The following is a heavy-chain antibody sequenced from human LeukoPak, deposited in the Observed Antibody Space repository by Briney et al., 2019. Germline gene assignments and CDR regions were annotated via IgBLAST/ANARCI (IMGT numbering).Heavy chain of an antibody. J-gene: IGHJ3*02. CDR3: ARETTVVTPGRSDVFDI. CDR1: GGSISSHY. V-gene: IGHV4-59*11. D-gene: IGHD4-23*01. CDR2: IYYSGST. Sequence: SETPSFTCTVSGGSISSHYWNWIRQPPGKGLEWIGYIYYSGSTNYNPSLKSRVTISVDTSKNQFSLKLSSVTAADTAVYYCARETTVVTPGRSDVFDIWGQGTMVTVSS.